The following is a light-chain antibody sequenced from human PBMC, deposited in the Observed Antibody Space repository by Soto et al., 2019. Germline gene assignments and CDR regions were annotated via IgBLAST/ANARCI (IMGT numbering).Light chain of an antibody. Sequence: QSVLTQPASVSGSAGQSITISCTGTSGDVGGFHYVSWYQQHPGKAPKLMIYEVSNRPSGVSNRFSGSKSGNTASLTISGLRAEDEADYYCISKASTTTPYVFGTGTKVTVL. CDR2: EVS. J-gene: IGLJ1*01. CDR1: SGDVGGFHY. V-gene: IGLV2-14*01. CDR3: ISKASTTTPYV.